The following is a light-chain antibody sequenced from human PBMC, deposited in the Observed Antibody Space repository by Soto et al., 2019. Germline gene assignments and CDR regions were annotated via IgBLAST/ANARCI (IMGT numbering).Light chain of an antibody. V-gene: IGKV3-20*01. CDR3: QQNVSPPIT. J-gene: IGKJ5*01. CDR1: QSVSSY. Sequence: EIVLTQSPATLSLSPGERATLSCRASQSVSSYLAWYQQKPGQAPRLLIYGASSRATGIPDRFSGSGSGTDFTLTISRLEAEDFAVYYCQQNVSPPITFGQGTRLEIK. CDR2: GAS.